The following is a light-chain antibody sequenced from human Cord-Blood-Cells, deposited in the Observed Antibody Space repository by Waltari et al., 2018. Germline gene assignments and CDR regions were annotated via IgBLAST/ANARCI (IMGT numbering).Light chain of an antibody. Sequence: QSALTQPRSVSGAPGHSVTISCTGTSSDVGGYYYVSWYQQHQAKDPKLMIYDVSKRPSGVPDRFSGSKSGNTASLTISGLQSEDDADYYCCSYAGSYTWVFCGGTKLTVL. J-gene: IGLJ3*02. CDR2: DVS. CDR3: CSYAGSYTWV. CDR1: SSDVGGYYY. V-gene: IGLV2-11*01.